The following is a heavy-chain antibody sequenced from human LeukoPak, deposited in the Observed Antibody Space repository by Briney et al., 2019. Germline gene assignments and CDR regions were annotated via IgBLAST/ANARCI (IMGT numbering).Heavy chain of an antibody. V-gene: IGHV4-34*01. Sequence: SETLSLTCAVYGGSFSGYYWSWIRQPPGKGLEWIGEINHSGSTNYNPSLKSRVTISVDTSKNQFSLKLSSVTAADTAVYYCARQPVTYCGGDCYSDTFDYWGQGTLVTVSS. CDR1: GGSFSGYY. J-gene: IGHJ4*02. CDR3: ARQPVTYCGGDCYSDTFDY. D-gene: IGHD2-21*02. CDR2: INHSGST.